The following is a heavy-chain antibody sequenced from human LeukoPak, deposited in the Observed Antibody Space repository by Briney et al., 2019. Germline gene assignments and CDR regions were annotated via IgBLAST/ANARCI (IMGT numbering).Heavy chain of an antibody. Sequence: GESLKTSCKVSGYSFSDYWIGWVRQVPGKGLEWMGIIYPGDSDTRYSPSFQGQVTISADKSISTAYLQWSSLKASDTAMYYCARLDKTTGSNFDYWGQGTLVTVSS. CDR2: IYPGDSDT. V-gene: IGHV5-51*01. J-gene: IGHJ4*02. D-gene: IGHD1-1*01. CDR3: ARLDKTTGSNFDY. CDR1: GYSFSDYW.